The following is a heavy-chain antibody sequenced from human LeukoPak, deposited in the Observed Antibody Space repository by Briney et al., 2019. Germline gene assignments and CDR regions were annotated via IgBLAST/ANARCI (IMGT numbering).Heavy chain of an antibody. V-gene: IGHV1-46*01. CDR2: INPSGGST. J-gene: IGHJ4*02. D-gene: IGHD3-16*01. Sequence: GASVKVSCKASGYTFTGYHIHWVRQAPGRGLEWMAIINPSGGSTSYAQKFQGRVTMTRDMSTTTVYMELSSLRSGDTAVYYCARENDYLDYWGQGTLVTVSS. CDR1: GYTFTGYH. CDR3: ARENDYLDY.